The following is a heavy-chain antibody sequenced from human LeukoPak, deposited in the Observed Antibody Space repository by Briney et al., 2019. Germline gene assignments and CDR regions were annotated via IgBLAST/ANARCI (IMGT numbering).Heavy chain of an antibody. CDR1: GFTFSSYA. D-gene: IGHD4-17*01. CDR2: IINSGATT. CDR3: AKDIHGDYGGLDY. V-gene: IGHV3-23*01. Sequence: AGGSLRLSCAASGFTFSSYAMTWVRQAPGKGLEWVSTIINSGATTYYADSVKGRFTISRDNCKNTLDLQMHSLRAEDTAAYYCAKDIHGDYGGLDYWGQGTLVTVSS. J-gene: IGHJ4*02.